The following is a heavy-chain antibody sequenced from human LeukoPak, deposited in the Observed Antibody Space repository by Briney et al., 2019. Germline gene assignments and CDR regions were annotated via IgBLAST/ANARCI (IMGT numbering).Heavy chain of an antibody. Sequence: PGRSLRLSCAASGFTFSSYGMHWVRQAPGKGLEWVALISYDGSKKYYADSVKGRFTISRDNSKNTLYLQMNSLRVEDTAVYYCAKPAYAGYYYYMDVWGKGTTVTVSS. D-gene: IGHD3-16*01. V-gene: IGHV3-30*18. CDR3: AKPAYAGYYYYMDV. J-gene: IGHJ6*03. CDR2: ISYDGSKK. CDR1: GFTFSSYG.